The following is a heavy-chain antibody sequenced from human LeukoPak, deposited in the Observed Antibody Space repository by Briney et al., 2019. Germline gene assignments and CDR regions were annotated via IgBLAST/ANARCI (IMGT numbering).Heavy chain of an antibody. CDR1: GFIFSSYA. CDR2: IWYDGSNK. V-gene: IGHV3-33*01. CDR3: ARGLGYSYGYGIDY. Sequence: GGSLRLSCAASGFIFSSYAMHWVRQAPAKGPEWVTIIWYDGSNKYYAESVEGRFTISRDNSKNTLYLQMNSLRAEDTAVYSCARGLGYSYGYGIDYWGQGTLVIASS. J-gene: IGHJ4*02. D-gene: IGHD5-18*01.